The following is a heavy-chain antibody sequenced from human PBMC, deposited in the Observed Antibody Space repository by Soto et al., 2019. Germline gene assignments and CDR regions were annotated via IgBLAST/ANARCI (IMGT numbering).Heavy chain of an antibody. CDR2: IYPADSDI. CDR3: VRQKDSCNAGRCYADY. CDR1: EYRFSDYW. Sequence: PGESLTISCTGFEYRFSDYWIGWVRQMPGKVLEWMGIIYPADSDIRYSPSFQGHVTMSVDKSIRTAYLQWSGLRTSDTAMYYCVRQKDSCNAGRCYADYWGQGTQVTVSS. J-gene: IGHJ4*02. V-gene: IGHV5-51*01. D-gene: IGHD2-15*01.